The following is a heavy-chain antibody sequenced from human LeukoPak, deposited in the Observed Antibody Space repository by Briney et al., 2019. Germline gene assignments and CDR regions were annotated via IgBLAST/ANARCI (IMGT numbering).Heavy chain of an antibody. CDR3: ARNSSSWFDY. D-gene: IGHD6-13*01. CDR1: TDYSIRSGDY. Sequence: PSETPSLTCVVSTDYSIRSGDYWGWIRQPPGKGLEWIGSIYHSGSTHYNPSLKSRVTISVDTSRNQFSLKLSSVTAADTAVYYCARNSSSWFDYWGQGTLVTVSS. V-gene: IGHV4-38-2*01. CDR2: IYHSGST. J-gene: IGHJ4*02.